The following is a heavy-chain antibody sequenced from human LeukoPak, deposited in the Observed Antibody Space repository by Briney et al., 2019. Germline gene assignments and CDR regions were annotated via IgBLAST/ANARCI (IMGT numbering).Heavy chain of an antibody. J-gene: IGHJ5*02. Sequence: GGSLRLSCAASGFTVSSNYMSWVRQAPGKGLEWVANIKQDGSEKYYVDSVKGRFTISRDNAKNSLYLQMNSLRAEDTAVYYCARDLGSIFAYNWFDPWGQGTLVTVSS. D-gene: IGHD3-3*01. CDR2: IKQDGSEK. V-gene: IGHV3-7*01. CDR1: GFTVSSNY. CDR3: ARDLGSIFAYNWFDP.